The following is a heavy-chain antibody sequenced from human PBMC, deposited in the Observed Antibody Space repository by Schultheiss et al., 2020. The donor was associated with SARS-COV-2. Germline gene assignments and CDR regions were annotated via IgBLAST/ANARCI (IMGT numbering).Heavy chain of an antibody. Sequence: GESLKISCAASGFTFSSYAMHWVRQAPGKGLEWVAVISYDGSNKYYADSVKGRFTISRDNSKNTLYLQMNSLRAEDTAVYYCAKGGGSSSSTLSYFDYWGQGTLVTVSS. V-gene: IGHV3-30*07. CDR2: ISYDGSNK. D-gene: IGHD6-6*01. CDR1: GFTFSSYA. J-gene: IGHJ4*02. CDR3: AKGGGSSSSTLSYFDY.